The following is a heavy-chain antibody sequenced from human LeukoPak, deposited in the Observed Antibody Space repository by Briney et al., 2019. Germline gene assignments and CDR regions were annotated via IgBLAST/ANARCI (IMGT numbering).Heavy chain of an antibody. D-gene: IGHD3-3*01. Sequence: GGSLRLSCAASGFTFSSYGMHWVRQAPGKGLEWVAFIRYDGSNKYYADSVKGRFTISRDNSKNTLYLQMNSLRAEDTAVYYCAKDLGGITIFGVVIPRDAFDIWGQGTMVTVSS. CDR3: AKDLGGITIFGVVIPRDAFDI. V-gene: IGHV3-30*02. CDR2: IRYDGSNK. CDR1: GFTFSSYG. J-gene: IGHJ3*02.